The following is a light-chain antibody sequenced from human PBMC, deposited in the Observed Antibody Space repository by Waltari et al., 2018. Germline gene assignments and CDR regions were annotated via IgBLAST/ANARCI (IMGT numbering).Light chain of an antibody. CDR2: GTS. CDR1: QSVTSIS. Sequence: EIVLTQSPGTLSLSPGERATLSCRASQSVTSISFSWYQHKPGQAPRLLIYGTSNRATGIPDRFGGSGFGTDFTLTISRLEPEDFAVYYCQQYDGLVLTFGGGTKVEI. V-gene: IGKV3-20*01. CDR3: QQYDGLVLT. J-gene: IGKJ4*01.